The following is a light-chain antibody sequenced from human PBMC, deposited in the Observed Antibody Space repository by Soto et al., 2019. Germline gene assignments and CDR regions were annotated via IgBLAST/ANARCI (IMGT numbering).Light chain of an antibody. CDR2: DAT. CDR1: QTFXFY. CDR3: QQSYSIPQT. V-gene: IGKV1-39*01. J-gene: IGKJ1*01. Sequence: DIQMTQSPSSLSASVGDRVTITCRASQTFXFYFNWYQQKPGQAPKFLXVDATSLQRGGPSRFSGSESATDFTLSISSLQPEYFATYYCQQSYSIPQTVGQGTKVDIK.